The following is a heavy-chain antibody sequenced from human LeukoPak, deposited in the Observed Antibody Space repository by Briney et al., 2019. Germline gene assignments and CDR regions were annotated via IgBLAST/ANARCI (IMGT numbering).Heavy chain of an antibody. CDR2: IYYSGST. V-gene: IGHV4-31*03. J-gene: IGHJ5*02. CDR1: GGSISSGGYY. Sequence: SQTLSLTCTVSGGSISSGGYYWSWIRQHPGKGLEWIGYIYYSGSTYYNPSLKSRVTISVDTSKNQFSLKPSSVTAADTAVYYCARDSASNWFDPWGQGTLVTVSS. CDR3: ARDSASNWFDP.